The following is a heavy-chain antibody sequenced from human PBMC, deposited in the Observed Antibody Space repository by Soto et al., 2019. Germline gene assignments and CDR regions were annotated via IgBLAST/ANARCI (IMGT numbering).Heavy chain of an antibody. J-gene: IGHJ3*01. CDR2: ISASGGRT. V-gene: IGHV3-23*01. Sequence: EVQLLESGGGLVQPGGSLRISCAASGFTFSSYAMSWVRQAPGKGLERVSGISASGGRTYYADSVKGRFTISRDNSKNTMYMQMNSLRVEDTAVYKCAKDLDLLRAFDLWGQGTMVTVSS. D-gene: IGHD1-26*01. CDR1: GFTFSSYA. CDR3: AKDLDLLRAFDL.